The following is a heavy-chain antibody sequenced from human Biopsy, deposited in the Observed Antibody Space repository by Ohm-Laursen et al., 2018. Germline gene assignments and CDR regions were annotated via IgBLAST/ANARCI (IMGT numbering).Heavy chain of an antibody. Sequence: SDTLSLTCSVSGSSIRPIDSYWGSVRQPPGKGLEWIGCVFYSGTTSYKRSLKSRVTISQDESNNQFSLTLTSVTARVTADYYCARIYFYGVGSSDFFFDVWGHGTPVAVSS. CDR2: VFYSGTT. CDR3: ARIYFYGVGSSDFFFDV. J-gene: IGHJ4*01. D-gene: IGHD3-10*01. CDR1: GSSIRPIDSY. V-gene: IGHV4-39*01.